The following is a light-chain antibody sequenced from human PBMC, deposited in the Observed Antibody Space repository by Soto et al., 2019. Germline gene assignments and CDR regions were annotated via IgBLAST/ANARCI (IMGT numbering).Light chain of an antibody. CDR2: GVT. CDR1: SSDIGAFNY. Sequence: QSALTQPASVSGSPGQSITISCTGSSSDIGAFNYVAWYQQHPGKAPKLIIHGVTNRPSGVSSRFSGSKSDYTASLTISGLQAEYEADYYCSSYTTAFFYVFGTGTKLTVL. V-gene: IGLV2-14*01. J-gene: IGLJ1*01. CDR3: SSYTTAFFYV.